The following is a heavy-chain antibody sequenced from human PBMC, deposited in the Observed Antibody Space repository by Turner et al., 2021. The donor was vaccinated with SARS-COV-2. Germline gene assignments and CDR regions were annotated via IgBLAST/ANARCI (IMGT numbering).Heavy chain of an antibody. CDR2: SSGSGGST. D-gene: IGHD6-13*01. V-gene: IGHV3-23*01. CDR1: GFTFSSSA. CDR3: AKDLVRIAAAGLDY. J-gene: IGHJ4*02. Sequence: VQLLESGGGLVQPGGSLRLACAASGFTFSSSAMSWVRQAPGKGLEWVSASSGSGGSTYYADSVKGRFTISRDNSKNTLYLQMNSLRAEDTAVYYCAKDLVRIAAAGLDYWGQGTLVTVSS.